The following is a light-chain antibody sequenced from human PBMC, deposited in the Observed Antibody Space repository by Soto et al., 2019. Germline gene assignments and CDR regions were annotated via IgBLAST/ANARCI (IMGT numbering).Light chain of an antibody. CDR3: SSYTSNSAVL. Sequence: QAASVSGSPGQSITISCTGTSRDVGGSNSVSWYQQHPGKAPKLLIYDVTNRPSGVSNRFSGSKSGNTASLVISGLQAEDEADYYCSSYTSNSAVLFGGGTKLTVL. V-gene: IGLV2-14*01. CDR1: SRDVGGSNS. J-gene: IGLJ2*01. CDR2: DVT.